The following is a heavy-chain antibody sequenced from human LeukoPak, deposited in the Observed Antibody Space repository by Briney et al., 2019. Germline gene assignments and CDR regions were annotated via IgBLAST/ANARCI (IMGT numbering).Heavy chain of an antibody. J-gene: IGHJ4*02. CDR1: GYTFTSLY. Sequence: ASVKLSCKASGYTFTSLYLHWVRQALGQGLEWIGIVNPSGGATNYAQKLQGRVTMTRDTSTSTVYMELSSLRSEDTAVYYCARANFYGSGTYYNPSFFDSWGQGTLVTVSS. CDR2: VNPSGGAT. V-gene: IGHV1-46*04. CDR3: ARANFYGSGTYYNPSFFDS. D-gene: IGHD3-10*01.